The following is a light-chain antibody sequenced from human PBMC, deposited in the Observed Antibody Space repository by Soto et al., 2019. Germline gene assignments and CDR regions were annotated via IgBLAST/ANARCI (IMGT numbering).Light chain of an antibody. J-gene: IGKJ1*01. CDR3: QQYGSSGT. Sequence: EIEMTQSPATLSVSPGARATLSCRASQSVSSNLAWYQQKPGQAPRLLIYVASNRATGIPDRFSGSGSGTDFTLTISRLEPEDFAVYYCQQYGSSGTFGQGTKVDIK. CDR1: QSVSSN. CDR2: VAS. V-gene: IGKV3-20*01.